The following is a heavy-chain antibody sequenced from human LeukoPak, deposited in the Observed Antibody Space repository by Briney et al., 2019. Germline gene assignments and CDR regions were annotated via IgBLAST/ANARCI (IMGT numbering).Heavy chain of an antibody. CDR2: IFASGSA. CDR3: ARGVRVNGINPFYYFDL. J-gene: IGHJ4*02. CDR1: GASMTTYY. V-gene: IGHV4-4*07. Sequence: PSETLSLTPSLSGASMTTYYWSWIRQPARKGLEYIGRIFASGSASYNIALKSRVTMTIDTSQHQFSLWLKSVTAADTALYFCARGVRVNGINPFYYFDLWGQGSLVTVSS. D-gene: IGHD2-21*01.